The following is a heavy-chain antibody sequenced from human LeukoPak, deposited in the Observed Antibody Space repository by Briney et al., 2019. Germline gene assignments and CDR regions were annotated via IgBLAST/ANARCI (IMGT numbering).Heavy chain of an antibody. CDR1: GFTFSDYY. CDR3: ARVLRIVGATGFDY. V-gene: IGHV3-11*05. CDR2: IGSSSSYT. Sequence: RRSLRLSCAASGFTFSDYYMSWISQAPGKGLEWDSYIGSSSSYTNYADSVKGRFTISRDKAKNSLYLQMNSLRAEDTAVYYCARVLRIVGATGFDYWGQGTLVTVSS. J-gene: IGHJ4*02. D-gene: IGHD1-26*01.